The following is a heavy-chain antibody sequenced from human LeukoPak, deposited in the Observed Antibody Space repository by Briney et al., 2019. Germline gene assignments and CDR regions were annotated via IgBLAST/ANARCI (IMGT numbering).Heavy chain of an antibody. D-gene: IGHD4-17*01. J-gene: IGHJ4*02. V-gene: IGHV4-61*02. CDR2: IYTSGST. Sequence: SQTLSLTCTVSGGSISSGSYYWSWIRQPAGKGLEWIGRIYTSGSTNYNPSLKGRVTMSTGTSEKHFSLKLTSVTAADTAVYYCAIGENYGSFDYWGRGTLVTVSS. CDR3: AIGENYGSFDY. CDR1: GGSISSGSYY.